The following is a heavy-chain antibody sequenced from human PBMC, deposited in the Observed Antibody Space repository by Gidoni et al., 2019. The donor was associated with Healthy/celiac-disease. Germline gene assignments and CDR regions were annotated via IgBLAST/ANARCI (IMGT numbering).Heavy chain of an antibody. V-gene: IGHV3-53*01. J-gene: IGHJ6*02. CDR3: ARMGTDYYGMDV. CDR2: IYSGGST. Sequence: GKGLEWVSVIYSGGSTYYADSVKGRFTISRDNSKNTLYLQMNSLRAEDTAVYYCARMGTDYYGMDVWGQGTTVTVSS.